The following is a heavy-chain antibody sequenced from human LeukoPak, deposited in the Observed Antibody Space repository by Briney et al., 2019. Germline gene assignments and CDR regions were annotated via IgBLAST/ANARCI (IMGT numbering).Heavy chain of an antibody. CDR1: GGTFSSYA. J-gene: IGHJ6*02. V-gene: IGHV1-69*04. CDR2: IIPILGIA. CDR3: ASSVRYCSSTSCYIGPYYYYGMDV. Sequence: ASVKVSCKASGGTFSSYAISWVRQAPGQGLEWMGRIIPILGIANHAQKFQGRVTITADKSTSTAYMELSSLRSEDTAVYYCASSVRYCSSTSCYIGPYYYYGMDVWGQGTTVTVSS. D-gene: IGHD2-2*02.